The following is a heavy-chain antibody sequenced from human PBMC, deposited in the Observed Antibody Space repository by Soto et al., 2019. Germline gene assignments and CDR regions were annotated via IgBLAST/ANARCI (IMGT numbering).Heavy chain of an antibody. CDR2: INSIGSYI. CDR3: ARVGTALMRGRIRGTHYGMDG. Sequence: EVQLVESGGGLVKPGGSLRLSCVASGFTFSSYTMNWVRQAPGKGLEWVSSINSIGSYIYDVDSVKGRFTISRDNAQKSLYLEMNSLRVEDTAIYYCARVGTALMRGRIRGTHYGMDGWGQGPTVIVSS. D-gene: IGHD2-21*02. CDR1: GFTFSSYT. J-gene: IGHJ6*02. V-gene: IGHV3-21*01.